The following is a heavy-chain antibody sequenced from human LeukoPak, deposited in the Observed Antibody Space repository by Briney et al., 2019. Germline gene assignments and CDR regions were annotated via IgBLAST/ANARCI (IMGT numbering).Heavy chain of an antibody. D-gene: IGHD4-17*01. CDR3: ARLSGDPPYYYYGMDV. Sequence: GESLKISCKGSGYSFTSYWIGWVRQMPRKGLEWMGTIYPGDSDTRYSPSFQGQVTISADKSISTAYLQWSSLKASDTAMYYCARLSGDPPYYYYGMDVWGQGTTVTVSS. CDR2: IYPGDSDT. V-gene: IGHV5-51*01. J-gene: IGHJ6*02. CDR1: GYSFTSYW.